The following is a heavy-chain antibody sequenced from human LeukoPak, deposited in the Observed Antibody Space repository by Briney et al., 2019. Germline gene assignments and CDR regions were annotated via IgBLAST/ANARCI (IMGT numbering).Heavy chain of an antibody. CDR3: ARSPALYYYDSSYYFDY. CDR1: GGTFSSYA. Sequence: ASVKVSCKASGGTFSSYAISWVRQAPGQGLEWMGGIIPIFGTASYAQKFQGRVTITADESTSTAYMELSSLRSEDTAVYYCARSPALYYYDSSYYFDYWGQGTLVTVSS. J-gene: IGHJ4*02. CDR2: IIPIFGTA. D-gene: IGHD3-22*01. V-gene: IGHV1-69*13.